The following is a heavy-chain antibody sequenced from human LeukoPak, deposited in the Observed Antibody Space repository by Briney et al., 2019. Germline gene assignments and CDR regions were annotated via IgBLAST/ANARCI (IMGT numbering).Heavy chain of an antibody. V-gene: IGHV3-15*04. CDR3: TTEVSGSHTN. J-gene: IGHJ4*02. CDR1: GITFSNAW. CDR2: IESETEGGTT. Sequence: GGSLRLSCAASGITFSNAWMNWVRQTPGKGLEWVGLIESETEGGTTGYAAPVKGRFTISRDDSENTLYLQMNSLKAEDAAIYYCTTEVSGSHTNWGQGTLVTVSS. D-gene: IGHD1-26*01.